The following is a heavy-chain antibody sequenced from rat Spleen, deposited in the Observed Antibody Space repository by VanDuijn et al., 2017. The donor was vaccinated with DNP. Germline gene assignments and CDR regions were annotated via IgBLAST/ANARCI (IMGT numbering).Heavy chain of an antibody. CDR3: IRWNSGHFDY. CDR2: IGSDGYAP. Sequence: EVQLVESGGGLLLPGRSLKLSCAASGFTFSDYYMAWVRQAPTKGLEWVAYIGSDGYAPYYGDSVKGRFTISRDNAKSTLYLQMNSLRSEDMATYYCIRWNSGHFDYWGQGVMVTVSS. J-gene: IGHJ2*01. V-gene: IGHV5-22*01. CDR1: GFTFSDYY. D-gene: IGHD4-3*01.